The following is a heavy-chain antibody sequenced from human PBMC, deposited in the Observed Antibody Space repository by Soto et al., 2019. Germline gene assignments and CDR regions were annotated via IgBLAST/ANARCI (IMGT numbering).Heavy chain of an antibody. D-gene: IGHD6-6*01. CDR3: AREEYSSSSGSLDY. CDR1: GFTFSSYG. CDR2: IWYDGSNK. J-gene: IGHJ4*02. Sequence: SLRLSCAASGFTFSSYGMHWVRQAPGKGLEWVAVIWYDGSNKYYADSVKGRLTISRDNSKNTLYLQMNSLRAEDTAVYYCAREEYSSSSGSLDYWGQGTLVTVSS. V-gene: IGHV3-33*01.